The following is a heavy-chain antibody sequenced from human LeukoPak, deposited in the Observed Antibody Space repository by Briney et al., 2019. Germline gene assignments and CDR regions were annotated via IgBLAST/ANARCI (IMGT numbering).Heavy chain of an antibody. J-gene: IGHJ4*01. D-gene: IGHD6-13*01. V-gene: IGHV3-30*03. CDR1: GFTFSSYG. Sequence: PGRSLRLSCAASGFTFSSYGMHWVRQAPGKGLEWVAVISYDGSNKYYADSVKGRFTISRDNSKNTLYLQMNSLRAEDTAVYYCVLIAAAGTDLDYWGHGTLATVTS. CDR2: ISYDGSNK. CDR3: VLIAAAGTDLDY.